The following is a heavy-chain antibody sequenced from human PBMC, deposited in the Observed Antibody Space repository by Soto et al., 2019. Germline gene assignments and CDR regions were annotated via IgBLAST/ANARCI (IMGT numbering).Heavy chain of an antibody. V-gene: IGHV4-30-4*01. Sequence: QVQLQESGPGLVKPSQTLSLTCTVSGGSISSDDYYWRWIRQPPGKGLEWIGHIYYSGRTSYNPSLESRVTISIDTSKNQFSLKLTSVSATDTAVYYCARDRSNTPDYFDCWGQGTLVTVSS. CDR1: GGSISSDDYY. J-gene: IGHJ4*02. D-gene: IGHD2-15*01. CDR3: ARDRSNTPDYFDC. CDR2: IYYSGRT.